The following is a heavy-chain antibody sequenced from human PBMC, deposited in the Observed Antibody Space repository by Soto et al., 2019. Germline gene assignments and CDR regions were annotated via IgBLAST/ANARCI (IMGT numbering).Heavy chain of an antibody. CDR1: GFTFSDYY. D-gene: IGHD3-10*01. CDR3: ARVRQYGSGYYFDP. CDR2: ISSSGSTI. Sequence: PGGSLRLSCAASGFTFSDYYMSWIRQAPGKGLEWVSYISSSGSTIYYADSVKGRFTISRDNAKNSLYLQMNSLRAEDTAVYYCARVRQYGSGYYFDPWGQGTLVTAPQ. J-gene: IGHJ5*02. V-gene: IGHV3-11*01.